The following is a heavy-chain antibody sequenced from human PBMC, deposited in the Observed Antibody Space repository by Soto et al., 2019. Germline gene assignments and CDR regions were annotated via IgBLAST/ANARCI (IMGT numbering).Heavy chain of an antibody. V-gene: IGHV3-30-3*01. CDR2: ISYDGSNK. Sequence: QVQLVESGGGVVQPGRSLRLSCAASGFTFSSYAMHWVRQAPGKGLEWVAVISYDGSNKYYADSVKGRFTISRDNSKNTLYLQMNRLRAEDTAVYYCARDWGGYGSGSGHFYWGQGTLVTVSS. CDR3: ARDWGGYGSGSGHFY. J-gene: IGHJ4*02. D-gene: IGHD3-10*01. CDR1: GFTFSSYA.